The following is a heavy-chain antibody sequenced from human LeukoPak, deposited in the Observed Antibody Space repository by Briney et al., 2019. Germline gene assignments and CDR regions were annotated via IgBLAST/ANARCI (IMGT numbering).Heavy chain of an antibody. D-gene: IGHD5/OR15-5a*01. V-gene: IGHV1-24*01. CDR2: FDPEDGET. J-gene: IGHJ4*02. CDR1: GYTLTELS. CDR3: ATASLYVYYYFDY. Sequence: GASVKVSCKVSGYTLTELSMHWVRQAPGKGLEWMGGFDPEDGETIYAQKLQGRVTMTEDTSTDTAYMELSSLRSEDTAVYYCATASLYVYYYFDYWGQGTLVTVSS.